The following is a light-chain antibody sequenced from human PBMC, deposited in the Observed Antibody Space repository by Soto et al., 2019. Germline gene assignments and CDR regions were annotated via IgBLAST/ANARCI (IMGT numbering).Light chain of an antibody. Sequence: EIVMTQSPATLSVSPGERATLSCRASQSVSSNLAWYQQKPGQAPRLLIYGASTRATGIPARFSGSGSGTEFTLNISSLQSEDFAVYYCQQYNNWPRTFGQGTKVVIK. CDR2: GAS. CDR1: QSVSSN. V-gene: IGKV3-15*01. CDR3: QQYNNWPRT. J-gene: IGKJ1*01.